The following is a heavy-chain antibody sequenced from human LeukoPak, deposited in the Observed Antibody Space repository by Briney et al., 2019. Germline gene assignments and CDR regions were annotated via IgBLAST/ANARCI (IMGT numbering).Heavy chain of an antibody. CDR3: ARRALPMAGAGTREKTFDY. J-gene: IGHJ4*02. CDR2: IYPGDSDT. V-gene: IGHV5-51*01. D-gene: IGHD1/OR15-1a*01. CDR1: GYSFTSYW. Sequence: GESLKISCKGSGYSFTSYWIGWVRQMPGKGLEWMGIIYPGDSDTRYSPSFQGQVTISADKSISTAYLQWGSLKASDTAMYYCARRALPMAGAGTREKTFDYGGQEPLVTVSS.